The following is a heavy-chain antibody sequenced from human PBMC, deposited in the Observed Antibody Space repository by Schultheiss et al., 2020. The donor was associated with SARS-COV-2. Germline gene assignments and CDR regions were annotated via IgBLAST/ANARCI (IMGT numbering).Heavy chain of an antibody. CDR1: GGSISSYY. J-gene: IGHJ3*02. CDR2: IYDSGRT. D-gene: IGHD3-10*01. CDR3: ARDFFWGYYGSGSSLPQPGDAVDI. V-gene: IGHV4-59*12. Sequence: SETLSLTCTVSGGSISSYYWSWIRQPPGKGLEWIGNIYDSGRTNYNPSLKSRVTISVDTSKNQFSLKLNSVTPEDTAVYYCARDFFWGYYGSGSSLPQPGDAVDIWGQGTMVTVTS.